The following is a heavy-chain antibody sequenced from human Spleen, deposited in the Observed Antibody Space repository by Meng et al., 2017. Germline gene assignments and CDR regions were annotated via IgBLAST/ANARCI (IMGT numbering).Heavy chain of an antibody. D-gene: IGHD3-22*01. Sequence: GESLKISCAASGFTFSSYSMNWVRQAPGKGLEWVSAISGSAGSTYYADSVKGRFTISRDNSKNTLYLQMNSLRAEDTAVYYCAKEPGGSSGYYLDYWGQGTLVTVSS. CDR3: AKEPGGSSGYYLDY. J-gene: IGHJ4*02. CDR2: ISGSAGST. V-gene: IGHV3-23*01. CDR1: GFTFSSYS.